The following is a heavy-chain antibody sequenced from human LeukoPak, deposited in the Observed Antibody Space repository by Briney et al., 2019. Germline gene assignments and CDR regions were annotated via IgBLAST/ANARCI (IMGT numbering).Heavy chain of an antibody. CDR2: IRSKAYGGTT. J-gene: IGHJ6*02. Sequence: PGRSLRLSCTASGFTFGDYAMTWVRQAPGKGLEWVGFIRSKAYGGTTDFAASVKGRFIISRDDSKSIAYLQMNSLKTEDTAVYYCTAYDPSGYYGMDVWGQGTTVTVS. V-gene: IGHV3-49*04. CDR3: TAYDPSGYYGMDV. D-gene: IGHD5-12*01. CDR1: GFTFGDYA.